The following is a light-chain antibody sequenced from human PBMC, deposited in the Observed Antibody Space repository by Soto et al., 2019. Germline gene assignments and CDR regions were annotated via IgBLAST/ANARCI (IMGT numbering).Light chain of an antibody. CDR3: QQYNNRPPIT. V-gene: IGKV3-15*01. CDR1: QSVSIK. J-gene: IGKJ5*01. CDR2: DTS. Sequence: EIVITQSPATLSVSPGARATLSCRASQSVSIKLAWYQQKPGQAPRLLIYDTSTRATGIPARFSGSGSGTEFSLTISSLQSEDFAVYYGQQYNNRPPITFGQGTRLEIK.